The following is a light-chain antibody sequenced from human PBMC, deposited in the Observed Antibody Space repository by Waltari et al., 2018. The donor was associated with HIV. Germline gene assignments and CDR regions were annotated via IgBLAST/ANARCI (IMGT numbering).Light chain of an antibody. CDR3: GTWDTSLSAWV. J-gene: IGLJ3*02. CDR1: SSNIGNNY. Sequence: QSVLTQPPSVSAAPGQKVTISCSGSSSNIGNNYVSWYQQLPGTAPKLLIYDNNKRPSGIPDRFSGPKSGTSATLGITGLQTGDEADYYCGTWDTSLSAWVFGGGTRLTVL. CDR2: DNN. V-gene: IGLV1-51*01.